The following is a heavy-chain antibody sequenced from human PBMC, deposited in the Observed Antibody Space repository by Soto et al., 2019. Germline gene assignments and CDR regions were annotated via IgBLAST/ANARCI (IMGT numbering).Heavy chain of an antibody. CDR2: IYVTGAV. D-gene: IGHD2-21*01. V-gene: IGHV4-31*03. J-gene: IGHJ5*02. Sequence: SETLSLTCSVSGAALNSGNYCCVWSRQLPGKGLEWIGHIYVTGAVDYNPSLRDRITISQDTSERQFSLNLRLVTAADTAVYYCARLRIATNNYKWFDPWGQGTLVTVSS. CDR1: GAALNSGNYC. CDR3: ARLRIATNNYKWFDP.